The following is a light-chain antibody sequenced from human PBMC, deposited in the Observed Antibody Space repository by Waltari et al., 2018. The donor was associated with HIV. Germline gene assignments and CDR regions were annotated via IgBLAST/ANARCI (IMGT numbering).Light chain of an antibody. CDR1: NLRNSY. Sequence: SFELAQDPAVSVALGQTVRITCQGDNLRNSYAAWYQQKPGRAPVLVIYGNNNRATGIPDRFSASRSGNTASLTITGAQAEDEADYYWDSRDSTGNHAIFGGGTKVTVL. CDR2: GNN. CDR3: DSRDSTGNHAI. J-gene: IGLJ2*01. V-gene: IGLV3-19*01.